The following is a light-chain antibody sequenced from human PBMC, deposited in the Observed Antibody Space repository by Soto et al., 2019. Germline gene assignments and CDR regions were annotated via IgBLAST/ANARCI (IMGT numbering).Light chain of an antibody. CDR2: EVS. J-gene: IGLJ1*01. V-gene: IGLV2-14*01. Sequence: QSVLTQPASVSGSPGQSIAISCTGTTSDVGGYNSVSWYQQHPGKAPKLMIYEVSNRPSGVSDRFSGSKSGNTASLTISGLQPEDEADYHCSSYTSSSTSYVFGTGTKLTVL. CDR1: TSDVGGYNS. CDR3: SSYTSSSTSYV.